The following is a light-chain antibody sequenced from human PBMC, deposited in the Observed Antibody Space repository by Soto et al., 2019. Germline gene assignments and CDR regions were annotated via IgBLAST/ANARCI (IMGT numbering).Light chain of an antibody. CDR3: EHYYLSLRA. V-gene: IGKV1-39*01. Sequence: QITHTPSSLAASVVERVTITFRASQSISSYLNWYQQKPGKAPKLLIYAASSLQSGVPSRFSGSGSGTDFTLTISSLQPDYFATYSSEHYYLSLRASGQ. J-gene: IGKJ5*01. CDR2: AAS. CDR1: QSISSY.